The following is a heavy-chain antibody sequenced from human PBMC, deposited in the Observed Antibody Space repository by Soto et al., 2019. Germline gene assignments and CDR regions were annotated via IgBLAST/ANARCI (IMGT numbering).Heavy chain of an antibody. CDR2: INPNSGGT. CDR3: ARIGVTFEEYGSGENWFDP. V-gene: IGHV1-2*02. Sequence: EASVKVSCKASGYTFTGYYMHWVRQAPGQGLEWMGWINPNSGGTNYAQKFQGRVTMTRDTSISTAYMELSRLRSDDTAVYYCARIGVTFEEYGSGENWFDPWGQGTLVTVSS. J-gene: IGHJ5*02. CDR1: GYTFTGYY. D-gene: IGHD3-10*01.